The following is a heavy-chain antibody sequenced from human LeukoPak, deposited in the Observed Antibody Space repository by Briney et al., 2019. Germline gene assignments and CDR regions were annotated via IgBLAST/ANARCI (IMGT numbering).Heavy chain of an antibody. CDR1: GFTFSNYA. J-gene: IGHJ4*02. CDR3: ATYRQVLLPFES. D-gene: IGHD2-8*02. V-gene: IGHV3-23*01. CDR2: FSGSGGST. Sequence: GGSLRLSCAASGFTFSNYAMSWVRQAPGKGLEWVSAFSGSGGSTYYADSVKGRFTISRDNSKNTLYLQMNSLRAEDTAIYYCATYRQVLLPFESWGQGTLVTVSS.